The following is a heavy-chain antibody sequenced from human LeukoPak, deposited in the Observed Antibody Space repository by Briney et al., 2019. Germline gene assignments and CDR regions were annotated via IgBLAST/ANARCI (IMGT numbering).Heavy chain of an antibody. D-gene: IGHD3-22*01. V-gene: IGHV3-30-3*01. J-gene: IGHJ4*02. CDR1: GFSFNHYA. CDR3: ARGPTSYYDTTGYSSYFDY. Sequence: GRSLRLSCAASGFSFNHYAMYWVRQAPGKGLEWVAVISYDGNNKYYADSVKGRFTISRDNSKNTLYVQMNSLRAGDTAVYYCARGPTSYYDTTGYSSYFDYWGQGTLVTVSS. CDR2: ISYDGNNK.